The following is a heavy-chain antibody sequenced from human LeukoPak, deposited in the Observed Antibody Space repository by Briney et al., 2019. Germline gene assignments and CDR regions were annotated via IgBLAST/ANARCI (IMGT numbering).Heavy chain of an antibody. D-gene: IGHD3-3*01. CDR1: GFTFSSYW. V-gene: IGHV3-7*01. CDR3: AREQYYDFRQGTYYYYYMDV. Sequence: GGSLRLSCAASGFTFSSYWMSWVRQAPGKGLEWVANIKQDGSEKYYVDSVKGRFTISTDNAKNSLYLQMNSLRAEDTAVYYCAREQYYDFRQGTYYYYYMDVWGKGTTVILSS. J-gene: IGHJ6*03. CDR2: IKQDGSEK.